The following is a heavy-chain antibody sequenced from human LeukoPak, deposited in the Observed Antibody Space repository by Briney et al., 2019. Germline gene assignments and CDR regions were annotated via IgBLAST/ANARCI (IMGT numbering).Heavy chain of an antibody. V-gene: IGHV4-59*01. CDR2: IYYSEST. Sequence: SETLSLTCTVSGGSISSYYWSWIRQPPGKGLEWIGYIYYSESTNYNPSLKSRVTISVDTSKNQFSLKLSSVTAADTAVYYCARVNYFDSSGYFYEEFWGQGTLVTVSS. CDR1: GGSISSYY. J-gene: IGHJ4*02. D-gene: IGHD3-22*01. CDR3: ARVNYFDSSGYFYEEF.